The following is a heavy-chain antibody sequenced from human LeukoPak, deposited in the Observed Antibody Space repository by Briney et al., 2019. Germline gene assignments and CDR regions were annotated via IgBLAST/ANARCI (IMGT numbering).Heavy chain of an antibody. CDR2: ISSSSSYI. Sequence: GSLLLSCAASGFTFSSYSMNWVRQAPGKGLEWVSSISSSSSYIYYADSVKRRFTISRDNAKNSLYLQMNSLRAEDTAVYYCARLVGDRGSYYRGYWGQGTLVTVSS. V-gene: IGHV3-21*01. D-gene: IGHD1-26*01. J-gene: IGHJ4*02. CDR3: ARLVGDRGSYYRGY. CDR1: GFTFSSYS.